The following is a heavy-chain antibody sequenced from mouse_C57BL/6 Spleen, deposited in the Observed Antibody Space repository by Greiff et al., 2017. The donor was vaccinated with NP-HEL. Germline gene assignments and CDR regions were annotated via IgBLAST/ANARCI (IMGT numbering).Heavy chain of an antibody. V-gene: IGHV2-5*01. CDR2: IWRGGST. CDR3: AKNWNDDDENWYFDV. D-gene: IGHD2-4*01. CDR1: GFSLTSYG. J-gene: IGHJ1*03. Sequence: QVQLQQSGPGLVQPSQSLSITCTVSGFSLTSYGVHWVRQSPGKGLEWLGVIWRGGSTDYNAAFMSRLSITTDNSKSQVFFKMNSLQADDTAIYYCAKNWNDDDENWYFDVWGTGTTVTVSS.